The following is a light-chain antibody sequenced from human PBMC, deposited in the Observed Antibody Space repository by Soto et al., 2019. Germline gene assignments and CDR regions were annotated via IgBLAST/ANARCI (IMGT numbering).Light chain of an antibody. V-gene: IGKV1-5*03. J-gene: IGKJ1*01. CDR3: QHYNSYSEA. Sequence: DIQMTQYPSTQSGTEGDRVTITCRASRTISSSFAWYHQQPGKAPILLIYKASTLKSGVPSRFSGSGSGTEFTLTISSLQPDDFATYYYQHYNSYSEAFGQGTKVDIK. CDR2: KAS. CDR1: RTISSS.